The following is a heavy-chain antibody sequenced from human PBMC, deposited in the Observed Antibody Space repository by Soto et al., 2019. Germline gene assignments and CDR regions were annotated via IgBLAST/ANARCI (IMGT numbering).Heavy chain of an antibody. CDR1: GYDFSSYG. Sequence: QVQLVQSGAEVKKPGASVKVSCQASGYDFSSYGLSWVRQSPGQGLEWMGWISASNGNRDYAQQFQGRVTMTSDTSRTTAYMELRSLRSDDTAVYYCVRDPQRNDYWGQGTLVNVSS. D-gene: IGHD2-2*01. CDR2: ISASNGNR. V-gene: IGHV1-18*04. J-gene: IGHJ4*02. CDR3: VRDPQRNDY.